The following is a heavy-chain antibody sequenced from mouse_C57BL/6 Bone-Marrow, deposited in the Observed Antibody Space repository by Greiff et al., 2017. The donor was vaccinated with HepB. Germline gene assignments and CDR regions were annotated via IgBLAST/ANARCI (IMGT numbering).Heavy chain of an antibody. CDR1: GFTFSDYG. CDR2: ISSGSSTI. D-gene: IGHD2-4*01. Sequence: DVKLVESGGGLVKPGGSLKLSCAASGFTFSDYGMHWVRQAPEKGLEWVAYISSGSSTIYYADTVKGRFTISRDNAKNNLYLQMSHLKSEDTAMYYCASPIYYDYHYYAMDYWGQGTSVTVSS. V-gene: IGHV5-17*03. J-gene: IGHJ4*01. CDR3: ASPIYYDYHYYAMDY.